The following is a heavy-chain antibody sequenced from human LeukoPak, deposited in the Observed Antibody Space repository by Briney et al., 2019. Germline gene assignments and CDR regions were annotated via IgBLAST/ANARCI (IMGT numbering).Heavy chain of an antibody. Sequence: EWIGYIYYSGSTNYNPSLKSRVTISVDTSKNQFSLKLSSVTAADTAVYYCARDSRTVFDPWGQGTLVTVSS. D-gene: IGHD2/OR15-2a*01. CDR3: ARDSRTVFDP. V-gene: IGHV4-59*01. J-gene: IGHJ5*02. CDR2: IYYSGST.